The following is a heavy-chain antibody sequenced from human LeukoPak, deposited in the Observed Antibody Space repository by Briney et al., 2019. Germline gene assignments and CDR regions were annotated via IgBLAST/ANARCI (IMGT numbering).Heavy chain of an antibody. CDR2: IYTSGST. J-gene: IGHJ3*02. CDR1: GVSISSYY. Sequence: PSETLSLTCTVSGVSISSYYWSWIRQPAGKGLEWIGRIYTSGSTNYNPSLKSRVTMSVDTSKNQFSLKLRSVTAADTALYYCARSELSCSGGSCPTRYAFDIWGQGTVVTASS. CDR3: ARSELSCSGGSCPTRYAFDI. D-gene: IGHD2-15*01. V-gene: IGHV4-4*07.